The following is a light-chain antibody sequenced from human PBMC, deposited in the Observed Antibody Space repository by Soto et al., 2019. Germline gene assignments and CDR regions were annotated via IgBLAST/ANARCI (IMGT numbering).Light chain of an antibody. J-gene: IGKJ1*01. CDR3: QQYDTSPT. CDR2: GAS. CDR1: QSVSSN. Sequence: EIVMTQSPATLSVSPGERATLSCRASQSVSSNLAWYQQKPGQAPRLLIYGASSRATGIPDRFDGSGSGTDFTLTIARLEPEDFAVYYCQQYDTSPTFGQGTKVDIK. V-gene: IGKV3-20*01.